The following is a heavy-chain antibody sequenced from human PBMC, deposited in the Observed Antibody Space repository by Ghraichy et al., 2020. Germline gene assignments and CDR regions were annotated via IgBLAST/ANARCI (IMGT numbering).Heavy chain of an antibody. CDR1: GFTFSYFA. Sequence: GGSLRLSCTASGFTFSYFAMTWVRQAPGKGLEWVATINGGGYNDYYRDSVEGRFTISRDNAMTTLYLQMNRLRAEDSGMYFCAKEHGGTAVLNSVAAFDMWGQGTMVTVSS. CDR2: INGGGYND. J-gene: IGHJ3*02. V-gene: IGHV3-23*01. CDR3: AKEHGGTAVLNSVAAFDM. D-gene: IGHD2-21*02.